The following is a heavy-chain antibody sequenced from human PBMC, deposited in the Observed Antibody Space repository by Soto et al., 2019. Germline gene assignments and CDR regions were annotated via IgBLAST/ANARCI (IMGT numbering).Heavy chain of an antibody. CDR2: ISSSSSYI. V-gene: IGHV3-21*01. CDR1: GFTFSSYS. D-gene: IGHD6-13*01. J-gene: IGHJ4*02. CDR3: AIDGGAAGPFDY. Sequence: GGSLRLSCAASGFTFSSYSMNWVRQAPGKGLEWVSSISSSSSYIYYADSVKGRFTISRDNAKNSLYLQMNSLRAEDTAVYYCAIDGGAAGPFDYWGQGTLVTVSS.